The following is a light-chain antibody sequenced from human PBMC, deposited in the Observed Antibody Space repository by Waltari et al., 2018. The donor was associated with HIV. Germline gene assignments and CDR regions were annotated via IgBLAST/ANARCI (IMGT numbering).Light chain of an antibody. CDR2: RDN. Sequence: SYDLTQPPSVSASPGQTARITCSGDALSKRYVYWYQQKPGQAPVMVIYRDNERPSGIPERFSGSRSETTVTLSIRGVQAEDEADYYCQVADSSGTYVFGTGTKVTVL. V-gene: IGLV3-25*03. CDR3: QVADSSGTYV. J-gene: IGLJ1*01. CDR1: ALSKRY.